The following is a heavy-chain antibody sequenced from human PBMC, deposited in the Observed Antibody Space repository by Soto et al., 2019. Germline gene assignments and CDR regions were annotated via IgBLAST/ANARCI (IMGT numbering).Heavy chain of an antibody. Sequence: EVELVESGGGLVKPGGSLTLSCAASGFTFRTYYMIWVRQAPGKGREWVSSIGAGSSNIYYAPSVKGRFTISRDNAKNSLYLQINSLRAEDTAVYYCARQYPSSSRHFDHWGQGTLVTLSS. V-gene: IGHV3-21*01. CDR1: GFTFRTYY. D-gene: IGHD6-6*01. CDR2: IGAGSSNI. CDR3: ARQYPSSSRHFDH. J-gene: IGHJ4*02.